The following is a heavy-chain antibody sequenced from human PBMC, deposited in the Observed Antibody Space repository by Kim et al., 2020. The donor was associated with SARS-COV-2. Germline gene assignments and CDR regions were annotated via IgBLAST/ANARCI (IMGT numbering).Heavy chain of an antibody. D-gene: IGHD3-3*01. CDR2: IYYSGST. CDR3: ARGQRITIFGVVRGMDV. Sequence: SETLSLTCTVSGGSISSYYWSWIRQPPGKGLEWIGYIYYSGSTNYNPSLKSRVTISVDTSKNQFSLELSSVTAADTAVYYCARGQRITIFGVVRGMDVWGQGTTVTVSS. V-gene: IGHV4-59*13. J-gene: IGHJ6*02. CDR1: GGSISSYY.